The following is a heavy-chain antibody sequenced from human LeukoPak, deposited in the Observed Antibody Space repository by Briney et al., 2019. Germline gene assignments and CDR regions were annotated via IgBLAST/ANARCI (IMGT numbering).Heavy chain of an antibody. Sequence: SETLSLTCIVSGDSFSSQYWSWIRQPPGKGLEWIGYIYTSGSTNYNPSLKSRVTISVDTSKNQFSLKLSSVTAADTAVYYCARLIRTTVSDYFDYWGQGTLVTVSS. V-gene: IGHV4-4*09. CDR2: IYTSGST. CDR3: ARLIRTTVSDYFDY. D-gene: IGHD4-11*01. CDR1: GDSFSSQY. J-gene: IGHJ4*02.